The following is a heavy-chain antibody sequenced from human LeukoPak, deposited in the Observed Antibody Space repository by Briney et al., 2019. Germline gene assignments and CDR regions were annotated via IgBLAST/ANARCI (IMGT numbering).Heavy chain of an antibody. CDR1: GGSISIGGYY. J-gene: IGHJ5*02. D-gene: IGHD3-10*01. CDR3: ARAENYYGSNWFDP. CDR2: INHSGST. V-gene: IGHV4-30-2*01. Sequence: SETLSLTCTVSGGSISIGGYYWSWLRQPPGKGLEWIGYINHSGSTYYNPSLKSRVTISVDRSKNQFSLKLSSVTAADTAVYYCARAENYYGSNWFDPWGQGTLVTVSS.